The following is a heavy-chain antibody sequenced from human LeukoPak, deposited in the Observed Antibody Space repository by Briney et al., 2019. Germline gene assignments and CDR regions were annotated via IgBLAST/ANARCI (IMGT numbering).Heavy chain of an antibody. CDR3: ARFRRPGYCTNGVCYRHFDY. J-gene: IGHJ4*02. CDR2: ISGSGGST. Sequence: PGGSLRLSCAASGFTFSSYAMSWVRQAPGKGLEWVSAISGSGGSTYYADSVKGRFTISRDNAKNSLYLQMNSLRAEDTAVYYCARFRRPGYCTNGVCYRHFDYWGQGTLVTVSS. V-gene: IGHV3-23*01. CDR1: GFTFSSYA. D-gene: IGHD2-8*01.